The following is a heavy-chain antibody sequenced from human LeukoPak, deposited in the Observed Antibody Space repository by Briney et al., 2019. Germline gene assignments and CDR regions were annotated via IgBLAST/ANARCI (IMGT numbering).Heavy chain of an antibody. CDR1: GGSFSGYY. CDR2: LNHSGST. J-gene: IGHJ5*02. V-gene: IGHV4-34*01. Sequence: PSETLSLTCAVYGGSFSGYYWSWIRQPPGKGLEWIGELNHSGSTNYNPSLKSRVTISVDTSKNQFSLKLSSVTAADTAVYYCARGLRSAGYSSGWYGRGNWFDPWGQGTLVTVSS. CDR3: ARGLRSAGYSSGWYGRGNWFDP. D-gene: IGHD6-19*01.